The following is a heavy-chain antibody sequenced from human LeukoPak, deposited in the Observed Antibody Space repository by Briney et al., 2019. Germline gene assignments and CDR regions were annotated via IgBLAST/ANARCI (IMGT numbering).Heavy chain of an antibody. J-gene: IGHJ4*02. CDR3: ASRPRGAAALDY. CDR2: ISNDGSKK. D-gene: IGHD6-13*01. V-gene: IGHV3-30*03. Sequence: GGSLRLSCAASGFTFSSYGMHWVRQAPGKGLDWVAVISNDGSKKYYADSVKGRFTISRDNSMNTLNLQMNSLRAEDTAVYYCASRPRGAAALDYWGQGTLVTVSS. CDR1: GFTFSSYG.